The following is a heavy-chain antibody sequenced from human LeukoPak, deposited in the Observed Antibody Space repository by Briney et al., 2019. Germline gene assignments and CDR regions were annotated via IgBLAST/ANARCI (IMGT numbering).Heavy chain of an antibody. Sequence: GGSLRLSRAGSGFTFSSYAMAWVRQTPEKGLEWVAIISSSDGGTYYIDSVKGRFTISRDNAKNSLYLQMNSLRAEDTAVYYCASSPDYDILTGDAFDIWGQGTMVTVSS. D-gene: IGHD3-9*01. CDR2: ISSSDGGT. V-gene: IGHV3-23*01. J-gene: IGHJ3*02. CDR3: ASSPDYDILTGDAFDI. CDR1: GFTFSSYA.